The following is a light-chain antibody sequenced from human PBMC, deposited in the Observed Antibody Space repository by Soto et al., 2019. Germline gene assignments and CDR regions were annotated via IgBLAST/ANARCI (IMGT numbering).Light chain of an antibody. V-gene: IGKV3-20*01. CDR2: GAS. Sequence: EIVLTQSPGTLSLSPGEGANLXWWASQSVSSSYLAWYQQKPGQPPRLLIYGASSRATGIPDRFSGSGSGTDFTLTISRLEPEDFAVFYCQHYDSLPITFGQGTRLEIK. CDR3: QHYDSLPIT. J-gene: IGKJ5*01. CDR1: QSVSSSY.